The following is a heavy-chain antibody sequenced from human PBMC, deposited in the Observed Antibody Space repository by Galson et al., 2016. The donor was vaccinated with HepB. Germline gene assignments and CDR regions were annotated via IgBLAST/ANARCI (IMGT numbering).Heavy chain of an antibody. D-gene: IGHD4-23*01. Sequence: SLRLSCAASGSIVSANYLTWVRQAPGKGLEGVSVIYSDGRPYYSDSVRGRFTISRDNAKNTVYLQMNSLRVEDTAMYYCARDLPVATAGGFDLWGQGTMVTVSS. V-gene: IGHV3-53*01. CDR2: IYSDGRP. J-gene: IGHJ3*01. CDR1: GSIVSANY. CDR3: ARDLPVATAGGFDL.